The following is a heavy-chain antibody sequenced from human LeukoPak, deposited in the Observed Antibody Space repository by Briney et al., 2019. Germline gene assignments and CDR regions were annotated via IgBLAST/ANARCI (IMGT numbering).Heavy chain of an antibody. J-gene: IGHJ4*02. CDR3: AKGDGEDDILTGYYD. Sequence: GGSLRLSCAASGFTFSSYAMSWVRQAPGKGLEWVSAINGSGGSTYYADSVKGRFTISRDNSKNTLYLQMNSLRAEDTAVYYCAKGDGEDDILTGYYDWGQGTLVTVSS. V-gene: IGHV3-23*01. CDR2: INGSGGST. CDR1: GFTFSSYA. D-gene: IGHD3-9*01.